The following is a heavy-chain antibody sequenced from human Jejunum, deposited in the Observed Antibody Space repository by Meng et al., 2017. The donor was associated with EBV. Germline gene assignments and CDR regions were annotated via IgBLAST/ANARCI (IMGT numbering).Heavy chain of an antibody. D-gene: IGHD1-1*01. CDR2: IGTAGDT. CDR3: ARGSGTTRHY. Sequence: EVQLGESGGGPVQPGGSLRLSCAASGFTFSSYDMHWVRQATGKGLEWVSGIGTAGDTYYLGSVKGRFTISRENAKNSLYLQMNSLGVGDTAVYYCARGSGTTRHYWGQGTLVTVSS. J-gene: IGHJ4*02. CDR1: GFTFSSYD. V-gene: IGHV3-13*01.